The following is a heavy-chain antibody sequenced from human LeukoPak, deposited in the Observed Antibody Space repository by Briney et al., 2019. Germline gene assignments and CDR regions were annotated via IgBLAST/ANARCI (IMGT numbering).Heavy chain of an antibody. CDR1: GFTFSSYS. CDR3: ARGLNDFWSGYAYWFDP. Sequence: PGGSLRLSCAASGFTFSSYSMNWVRQAPGKGLEWVSSISSSSSYIYYADSMKGRFTISRDNAKNSLYLQMNSLRAEDTAVYYCARGLNDFWSGYAYWFDPWGKGTLVTVSS. V-gene: IGHV3-21*01. J-gene: IGHJ5*02. D-gene: IGHD3-3*01. CDR2: ISSSSSYI.